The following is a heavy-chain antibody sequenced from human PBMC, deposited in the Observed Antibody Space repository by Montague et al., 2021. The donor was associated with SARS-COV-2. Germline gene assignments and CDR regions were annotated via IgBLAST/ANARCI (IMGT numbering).Heavy chain of an antibody. D-gene: IGHD3-10*01. CDR3: AKDGALVRGLANWYFDL. CDR2: IFGSGSST. CDR1: GFTFSNYA. Sequence: SLRLSCSASGFTFSNYAMSWVRQAPGKGLEWVSVIFGSGSSTYYXDSVRGRFTISRDNSKNTLYLQMNSLRAEGTAVHYCAKDGALVRGLANWYFDLWGRGTLVTVSS. J-gene: IGHJ2*01. V-gene: IGHV3-23*03.